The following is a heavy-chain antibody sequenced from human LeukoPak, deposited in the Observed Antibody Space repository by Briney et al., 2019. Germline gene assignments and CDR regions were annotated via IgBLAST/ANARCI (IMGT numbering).Heavy chain of an antibody. D-gene: IGHD5-12*01. CDR2: IYSGGST. J-gene: IGHJ6*03. CDR1: GFTVSSNY. CDR3: ARLYSGYDPNYYYYMDV. Sequence: GGSLRLSCAASGFTVSSNYMSWVRQAPGKGLEWVSVIYSGGSTYYADSVKGRFTISRDNSKNTLYLQMNSLRAEDTAVYYCARLYSGYDPNYYYYMDVWGKGTTVTISS. V-gene: IGHV3-53*01.